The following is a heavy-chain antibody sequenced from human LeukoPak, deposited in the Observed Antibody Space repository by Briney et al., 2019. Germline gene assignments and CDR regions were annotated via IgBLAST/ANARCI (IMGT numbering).Heavy chain of an antibody. CDR3: ARGFIAVAGSDY. Sequence: ASVKVSCKASGYTFTGYYMHWVRQAPGQGLEWMGWINPNSGGTNYAQKFQGRVTMTRDTSISPAYMELSRLRSDETAVYYCARGFIAVAGSDYWGQGTLVSVSS. CDR2: INPNSGGT. D-gene: IGHD6-19*01. V-gene: IGHV1-2*02. J-gene: IGHJ4*02. CDR1: GYTFTGYY.